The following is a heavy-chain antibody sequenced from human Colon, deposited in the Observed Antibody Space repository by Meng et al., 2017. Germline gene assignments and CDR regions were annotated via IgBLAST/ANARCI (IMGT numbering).Heavy chain of an antibody. CDR3: ARDVPSLVATTTFYYYYGMDV. V-gene: IGHV3-48*03. CDR1: GFNFGVYE. Sequence: GESLRLSCVASGFNFGVYEMNWVRQAPGKGLEWISYISSTGSTIFYADSVKGRFTISRDNGRNSVYLEMNSLRVEDTAVYYCARDVPSLVATTTFYYYYGMDVWGQGTAVTVSS. D-gene: IGHD5-12*01. J-gene: IGHJ6*02. CDR2: ISSTGSTI.